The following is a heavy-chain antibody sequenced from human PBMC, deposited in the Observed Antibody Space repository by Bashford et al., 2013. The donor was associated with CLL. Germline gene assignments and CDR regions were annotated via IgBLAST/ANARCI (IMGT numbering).Heavy chain of an antibody. Sequence: SETLSLTCAVYGGSFSGYYWSWIRQPPREGAWSGLGKVNHSGSTNYNPSLKSRVTISVDTSKNQFSLKLSSVTAADTAVYYCARGPMIVVVINPGEPYYYYYYGMDVWGQGTDGHRLL. CDR1: GGSFSGYY. CDR2: VNHSGST. V-gene: IGHV4-34*01. J-gene: IGHJ6*02. CDR3: ARGPMIVVVINPGEPYYYYYYGMDV. D-gene: IGHD3-22*01.